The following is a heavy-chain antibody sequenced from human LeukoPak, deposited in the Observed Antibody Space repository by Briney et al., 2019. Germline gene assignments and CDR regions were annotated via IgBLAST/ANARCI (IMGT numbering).Heavy chain of an antibody. J-gene: IGHJ4*02. D-gene: IGHD5/OR15-5a*01. V-gene: IGHV1-2*02. CDR2: INPTSGGT. Sequence: ASVKVSCKASGYTFIGYYLHWVRQAPGQGLEWMGWINPTSGGTNYAQKFQDRVTMTRDTSINTAYIELSRLTSGDTAVYYCARLVGLSTTASYWGQGTLVIVSS. CDR1: GYTFIGYY. CDR3: ARLVGLSTTASY.